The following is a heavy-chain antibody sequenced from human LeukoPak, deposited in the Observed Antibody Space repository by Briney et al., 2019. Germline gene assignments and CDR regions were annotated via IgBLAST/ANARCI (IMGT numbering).Heavy chain of an antibody. Sequence: GGSLRLSCAASGFTFSSYAMSWVRQAPGKGLEWVSAISGSGGSTYYADSVKGRFTISRDNSKNTVYLQMNSLRAEDTAVYYCAKDVYCGGDCVSWFDPWGQGTLVTVSS. V-gene: IGHV3-23*01. CDR3: AKDVYCGGDCVSWFDP. CDR2: ISGSGGST. CDR1: GFTFSSYA. J-gene: IGHJ5*02. D-gene: IGHD2-21*02.